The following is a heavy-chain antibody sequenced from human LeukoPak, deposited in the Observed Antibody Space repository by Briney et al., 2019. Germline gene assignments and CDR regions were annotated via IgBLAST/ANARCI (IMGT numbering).Heavy chain of an antibody. J-gene: IGHJ4*02. CDR1: GFTFSSYW. D-gene: IGHD3-22*01. CDR2: INTDGSSL. CDR3: ARRINYYDSSGYYYVRYFDS. Sequence: GGSLRLSCAASGFTFSSYWMYWVRQAPGKGPVWVARINTDGSSLNYADSVKGRFTISRDNAKNTLYLQMNSLGAEVTAVYYCARRINYYDSSGYYYVRYFDSWGQGTLVAVSS. V-gene: IGHV3-74*01.